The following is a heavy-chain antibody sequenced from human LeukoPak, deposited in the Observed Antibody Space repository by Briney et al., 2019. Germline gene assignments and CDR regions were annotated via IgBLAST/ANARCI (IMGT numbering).Heavy chain of an antibody. V-gene: IGHV3-23*01. CDR2: ISGSGGST. J-gene: IGHJ4*02. CDR3: AKDFATGCSSGWYVY. CDR1: RFTFSSYA. D-gene: IGHD6-19*01. Sequence: GGSLRLSCAASRFTFSSYAMSWVRQAPGKGLEWVSAISGSGGSTYYADSVKGRFTISRDNSKNTLYLQMNSLRAEDTAVYYCAKDFATGCSSGWYVYWGQGTLVTVSS.